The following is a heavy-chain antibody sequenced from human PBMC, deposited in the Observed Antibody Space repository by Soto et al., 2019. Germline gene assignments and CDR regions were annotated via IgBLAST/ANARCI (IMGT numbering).Heavy chain of an antibody. CDR1: GYGLTSYY. J-gene: IGHJ6*02. Sequence: GAPAKASCKAPGYGLTSYYMHWVRQAPGQGLEWMGITNPSDSSTNYAQKFQGRVTITADESTSTAYMELSSLRSEDTAVYYCARARGYCSSTSCYSYYYGMDVWGQGTTVTVSS. V-gene: IGHV1-46*01. CDR2: TNPSDSST. CDR3: ARARGYCSSTSCYSYYYGMDV. D-gene: IGHD2-2*01.